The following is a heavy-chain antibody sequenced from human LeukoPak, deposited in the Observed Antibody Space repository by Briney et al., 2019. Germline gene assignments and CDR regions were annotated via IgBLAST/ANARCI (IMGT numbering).Heavy chain of an antibody. D-gene: IGHD1-26*01. V-gene: IGHV3-30-3*01. CDR1: GFTFSSYA. Sequence: PGGSLRLSCAASGFTFSSYAMSWVRQAPGKGLEWVAVISYDGSNKYYADSVKGRFTISRDNSKNTLYLQMNSLRAEDTAVYYCAKGDWYFDYWGQGTLVTVSS. CDR2: ISYDGSNK. J-gene: IGHJ4*02. CDR3: AKGDWYFDY.